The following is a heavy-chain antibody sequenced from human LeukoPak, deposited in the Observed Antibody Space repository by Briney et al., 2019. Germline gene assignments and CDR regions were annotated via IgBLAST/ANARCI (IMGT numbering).Heavy chain of an antibody. V-gene: IGHV1-69*05. Sequence: GASVKVSCKASGGTSSSYAISWARQAPGQGLEWMGGIIPIFGTANYAQKFQGRVTITTDESTSTAYMELSSLRSEDTAVYYCARVGYSSSWYWFDPWGQGTLVTVSS. J-gene: IGHJ5*02. CDR3: ARVGYSSSWYWFDP. D-gene: IGHD6-13*01. CDR2: IIPIFGTA. CDR1: GGTSSSYA.